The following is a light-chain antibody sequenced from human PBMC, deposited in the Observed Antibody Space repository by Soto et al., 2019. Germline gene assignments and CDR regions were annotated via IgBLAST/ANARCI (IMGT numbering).Light chain of an antibody. V-gene: IGLV6-57*04. CDR3: QSYDNTNRGV. CDR1: SGSIASSY. CDR2: EDN. Sequence: NFMLTQPHSVSESPGETVTISCTRSSGSIASSYVQWYQQRPGSAPTTVIYEDNQRPSGVPDRFSGSIDSSSNSASLTISGLKTEDEADYYCQSYDNTNRGVFGGGTKLTVL. J-gene: IGLJ3*02.